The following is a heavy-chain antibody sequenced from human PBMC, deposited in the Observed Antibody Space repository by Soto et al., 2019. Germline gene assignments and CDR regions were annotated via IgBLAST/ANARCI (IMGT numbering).Heavy chain of an antibody. CDR1: GFTFSSYS. Sequence: PGGSLRLSCAASGFTFSSYSMNWVRQAPANGLDWDSSISSSSSYIYYSDSVKGRFTISRDNAKNSLYLQMNSLRAEDTAVYYCARGRSKYYDFWSGPPYGMDVWGQGTTVTVSS. CDR2: ISSSSSYI. V-gene: IGHV3-21*01. J-gene: IGHJ6*02. D-gene: IGHD3-3*01. CDR3: ARGRSKYYDFWSGPPYGMDV.